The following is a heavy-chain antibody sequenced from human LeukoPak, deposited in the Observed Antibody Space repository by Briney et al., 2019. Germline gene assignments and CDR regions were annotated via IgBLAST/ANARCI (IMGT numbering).Heavy chain of an antibody. Sequence: SVKVSCEASGGTFSSYAISWVRQAPGQGLEWMGGIIPIFGTANYAQKFQGRVTITTDESTSTAYMELSSLRSEDTAVYYCAREAGSSSRFDYWGQGTLVTVSS. V-gene: IGHV1-69*05. J-gene: IGHJ4*02. CDR3: AREAGSSSRFDY. CDR1: GGTFSSYA. CDR2: IIPIFGTA. D-gene: IGHD6-13*01.